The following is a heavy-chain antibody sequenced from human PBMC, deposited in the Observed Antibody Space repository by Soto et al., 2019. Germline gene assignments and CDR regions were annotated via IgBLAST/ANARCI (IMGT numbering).Heavy chain of an antibody. Sequence: ASETLSLTCTVSGGSINSNYWSWIRQPPGKGLEWIGYIYYTGTTNYNPSLKSRVTISVDTSKKQISLKLSSVTAADTAMYYCARHYFTGDNSYYFDYWGQGTLVTVSS. CDR1: GGSINSNY. V-gene: IGHV4-59*08. J-gene: IGHJ4*02. CDR2: IYYTGTT. D-gene: IGHD2-8*02. CDR3: ARHYFTGDNSYYFDY.